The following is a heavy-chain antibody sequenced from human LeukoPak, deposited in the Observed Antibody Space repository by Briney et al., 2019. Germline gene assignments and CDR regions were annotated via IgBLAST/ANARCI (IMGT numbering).Heavy chain of an antibody. CDR2: INPSGGST. CDR3: ARSMVGIAVAVFDP. J-gene: IGHJ5*02. D-gene: IGHD6-19*01. V-gene: IGHV1-46*01. Sequence: ASVKVSCKASGYTCTSYYIHWVRQAPGQGLEWMGIINPSGGSTSYAQKFQGRVTMTRDMSTSTVYMELSSLRSEDTAVYYCARSMVGIAVAVFDPWGQGTLVTVSS. CDR1: GYTCTSYY.